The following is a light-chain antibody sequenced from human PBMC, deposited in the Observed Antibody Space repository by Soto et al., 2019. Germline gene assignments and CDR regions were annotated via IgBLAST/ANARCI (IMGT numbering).Light chain of an antibody. J-gene: IGLJ1*01. CDR2: DVS. V-gene: IGLV2-14*01. Sequence: QSVLTQPASVSGSPGQSITISCTGTSSDVGGYNYVSWYQQHPGKAPKLMIYDVSNRPSGVSNCFSGSKSGNTASLTISGLQAEDEADYYCSSYTSSSTFFGTGTKVTVL. CDR1: SSDVGGYNY. CDR3: SSYTSSSTF.